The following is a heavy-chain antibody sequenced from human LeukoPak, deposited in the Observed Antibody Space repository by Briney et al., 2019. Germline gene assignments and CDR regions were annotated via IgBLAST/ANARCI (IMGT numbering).Heavy chain of an antibody. Sequence: GASVKVSCKASGYTFTAYYMHWVRQAPGQGLEWMGWISAYNGNTNYAQKLQDRVTMTTDTFTSTAYMELRSLRSDDTAVYYCARDGDMATHECWYFDLWGRGTLVTVSS. CDR1: GYTFTAYY. D-gene: IGHD5-24*01. CDR2: ISAYNGNT. J-gene: IGHJ2*01. V-gene: IGHV1-18*04. CDR3: ARDGDMATHECWYFDL.